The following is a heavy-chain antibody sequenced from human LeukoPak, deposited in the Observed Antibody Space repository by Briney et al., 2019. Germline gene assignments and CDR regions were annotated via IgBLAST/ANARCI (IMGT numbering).Heavy chain of an antibody. D-gene: IGHD3-9*01. CDR2: IYNSGSS. V-gene: IGHV4-39*07. CDR1: GSSISSSSYY. CDR3: ARGRWYYDILTGYYSP. J-gene: IGHJ5*02. Sequence: SETLSLTCTVSGSSISSSSYYWDWIRQSPGKGLEWIGSIYNSGSSYYNPSLKSRVTISVDTSKNQFSLKLSSVTAADTAVYYCARGRWYYDILTGYYSPWGQGTLVTVSS.